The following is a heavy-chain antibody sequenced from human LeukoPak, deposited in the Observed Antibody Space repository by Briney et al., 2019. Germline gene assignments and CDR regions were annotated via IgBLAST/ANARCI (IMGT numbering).Heavy chain of an antibody. CDR2: LYSGGTT. Sequence: GGSLRLSCAASGFTVRSNYMIWVRQARGKGLEGVSVLYSGGTTYYADSVKGRFTISRDNSKNTLYLQMNSLRVEDTAVYYCAVPGIVASGTIDYWGQGTLVTVSS. V-gene: IGHV3-66*01. D-gene: IGHD6-13*01. CDR1: GFTVRSNY. CDR3: AVPGIVASGTIDY. J-gene: IGHJ4*02.